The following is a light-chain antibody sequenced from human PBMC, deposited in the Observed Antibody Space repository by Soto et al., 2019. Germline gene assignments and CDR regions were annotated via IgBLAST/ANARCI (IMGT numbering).Light chain of an antibody. CDR1: QSLTSSY. CDR3: QQRSSCPLT. J-gene: IGKJ4*01. CDR2: GAS. V-gene: IGKV3D-20*02. Sequence: EIVLTQSPGTLSLSPGERATLSCRASQSLTSSYLAWYQQKPGQAPRRLIFGASIRATGIPDRFSGSGSGTDFTLTISSLEPEDFAVYYCQQRSSCPLTFGGGTKVDIK.